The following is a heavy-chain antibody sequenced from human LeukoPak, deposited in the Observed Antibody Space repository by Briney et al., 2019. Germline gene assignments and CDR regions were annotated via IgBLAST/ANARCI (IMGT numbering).Heavy chain of an antibody. Sequence: GASVKVSCKASGYTFTGYYMHWVRQAPGQGLEWMGWINPNSGGTNYAQKFQGRVTMTRNTSISTAYMGLSSLRSEDTAVYYCARALMVRGASRTSGMEGYWGQGTLVTVSS. J-gene: IGHJ4*02. CDR3: ARALMVRGASRTSGMEGY. V-gene: IGHV1-2*02. D-gene: IGHD3-10*01. CDR1: GYTFTGYY. CDR2: INPNSGGT.